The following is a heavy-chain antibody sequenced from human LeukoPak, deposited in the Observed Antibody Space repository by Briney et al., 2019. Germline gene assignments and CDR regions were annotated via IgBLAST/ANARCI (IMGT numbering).Heavy chain of an antibody. CDR3: ARDPIAAAASGGDY. Sequence: GGSLRLSCAASGFTFSSYSMNWVRQAPGKGLEWVSSITSKSSYTYYADSVKGRSTISRDNAKNSLYPQMNSLRAEDTAVYYCARDPIAAAASGGDYWGQGTLVTVSS. V-gene: IGHV3-21*01. CDR2: ITSKSSYT. CDR1: GFTFSSYS. D-gene: IGHD6-13*01. J-gene: IGHJ4*02.